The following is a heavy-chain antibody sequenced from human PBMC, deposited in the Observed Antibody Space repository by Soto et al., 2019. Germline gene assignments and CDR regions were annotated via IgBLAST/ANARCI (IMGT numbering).Heavy chain of an antibody. CDR3: ARDQVVVVPAAIGY. CDR2: ISAYSGNT. V-gene: IGHV1-18*01. CDR1: GYTFTSYG. J-gene: IGHJ4*02. Sequence: ASVKVSCKASGYTFTSYGISWVRQAPGQGLEWMGWISAYSGNTNYAQKLQGRVTMTTDTSTSTAYMELRSLRSDDTAVYYCARDQVVVVPAAIGYWGQGTLVTVSS. D-gene: IGHD2-2*01.